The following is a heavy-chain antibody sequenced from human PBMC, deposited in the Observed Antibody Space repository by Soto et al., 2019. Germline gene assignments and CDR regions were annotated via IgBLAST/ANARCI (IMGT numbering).Heavy chain of an antibody. CDR1: GFPFTSYT. Sequence: QVQLLQSGTEVKKPGASMKISCEPSGFPFTSYTYHWVRQAPGQRPEWVAWINGGSGKKEFSQKLQDRATLTRDTSANTIFLELRTLTSDDAATYYCARDRYMANWYFDLWGRGTLVIVS. J-gene: IGHJ2*01. V-gene: IGHV1-3*01. D-gene: IGHD2-2*02. CDR3: ARDRYMANWYFDL. CDR2: INGGSGKK.